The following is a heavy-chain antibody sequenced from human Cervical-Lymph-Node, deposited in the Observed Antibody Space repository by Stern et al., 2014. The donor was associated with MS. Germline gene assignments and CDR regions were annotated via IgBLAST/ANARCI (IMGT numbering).Heavy chain of an antibody. CDR3: ARWNDGSDY. CDR1: GFTFSDHY. Sequence: EMQLVESGGGLVQPGGSLRLSCAASGFTFSDHYMDWVRPAPGKGLEWVGRIANKPNSFTTQYAASVKGRFTISRDDSKKSLYLQVNSLKTEDTAVYYCARWNDGSDYWGQGTLVTVSS. J-gene: IGHJ4*02. V-gene: IGHV3-72*01. D-gene: IGHD1-1*01. CDR2: IANKPNSFTT.